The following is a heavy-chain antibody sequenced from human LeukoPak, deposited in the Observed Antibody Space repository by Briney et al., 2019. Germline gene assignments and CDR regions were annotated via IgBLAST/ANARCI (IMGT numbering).Heavy chain of an antibody. V-gene: IGHV4-34*01. D-gene: IGHD1-26*01. CDR3: ARGVGGSGSYYFSYYYYMDV. Sequence: SETLSLTCAVYGGSFSDYSWSWIRQPPGKGLEWIGEINHSGGTNHNPSLMSRVIMSVDTSKNQFSLKLSSVTAADTAVYYCARGVGGSGSYYFSYYYYMDVWGKGTTVTVSS. CDR2: INHSGGT. CDR1: GGSFSDYS. J-gene: IGHJ6*03.